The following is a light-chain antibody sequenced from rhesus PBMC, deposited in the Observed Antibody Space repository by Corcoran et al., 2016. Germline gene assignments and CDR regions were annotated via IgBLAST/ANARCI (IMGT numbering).Light chain of an antibody. Sequence: DIQMTQSPSSLSASVGDRVTITCRASQGISNWLAWYQQKPGKAPKLLIYRASNWETGVPSRFSGSGSGTDFTLTISSLQPEDIATYYCQQHANSPFTFGPGTKLDIK. V-gene: IGKV1-69*01. CDR2: RAS. J-gene: IGKJ3*01. CDR3: QQHANSPFT. CDR1: QGISNW.